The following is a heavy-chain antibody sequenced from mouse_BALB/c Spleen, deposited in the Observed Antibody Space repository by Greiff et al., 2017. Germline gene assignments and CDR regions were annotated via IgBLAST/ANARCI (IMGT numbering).Heavy chain of an antibody. Sequence: EVHLVESGGGLVKPGGSLKLSCAASGFTFSSYAMSWVRQTPEKRLEWVATISSGGSYTYYPDSVKGRFTISRDNAKNTLYLQMSSLRSEDTAMYYCARRDGNYFYFDYWGQGTTLTVSS. CDR1: GFTFSSYA. CDR2: ISSGGSYT. J-gene: IGHJ2*01. CDR3: ARRDGNYFYFDY. D-gene: IGHD2-1*01. V-gene: IGHV5-9-3*01.